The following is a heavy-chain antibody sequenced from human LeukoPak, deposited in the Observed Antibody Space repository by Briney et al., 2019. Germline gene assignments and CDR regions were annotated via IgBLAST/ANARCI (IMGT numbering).Heavy chain of an antibody. CDR1: GYTLTELS. V-gene: IGHV1-24*01. CDR3: ATRRPLGYCSGGSCWVKVGYFDY. J-gene: IGHJ4*02. Sequence: ASVKVSCKVSGYTLTELSMHWVRQAPGKGLEWMGGFDPEDGETIYAQKFQGRVTTTEDTSTDTAYMELSSLRSEDTAVYYCATRRPLGYCSGGSCWVKVGYFDYWGQGTLVTVSS. D-gene: IGHD2-15*01. CDR2: FDPEDGET.